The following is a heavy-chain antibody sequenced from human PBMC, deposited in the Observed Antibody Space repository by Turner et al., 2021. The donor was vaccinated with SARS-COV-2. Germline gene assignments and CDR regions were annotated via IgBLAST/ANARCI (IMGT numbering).Heavy chain of an antibody. CDR3: ARFEHGYIYDFGFDY. V-gene: IGHV4-39*01. Sequence: QLQLQESGPGLVKPSETLSLTCTVSGGSISSSSYYWGWIRQPPGKGLEWLGSMYYSGSTYYNPSLKIRVTISVDTSKNQFSLKLSSVTAADTAVYYCARFEHGYIYDFGFDYWGQGTLVTVSS. D-gene: IGHD5-18*01. J-gene: IGHJ4*02. CDR2: MYYSGST. CDR1: GGSISSSSYY.